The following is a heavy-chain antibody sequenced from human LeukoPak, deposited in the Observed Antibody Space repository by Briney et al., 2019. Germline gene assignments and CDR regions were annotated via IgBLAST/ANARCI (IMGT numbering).Heavy chain of an antibody. CDR1: GYTFTSYY. J-gene: IGHJ6*02. Sequence: ASVKVSCKASGYTFTSYYMHWVRQAPGQGLEWMGIINPNSGGTNYAQKFQGRVTMTRDTSISTAYMELSRLRSDDTAVYYCASGGVTTVTGGYYYYGMDVWGQGTTVTVSS. CDR3: ASGGVTTVTGGYYYYGMDV. CDR2: INPNSGGT. V-gene: IGHV1-2*02. D-gene: IGHD4-17*01.